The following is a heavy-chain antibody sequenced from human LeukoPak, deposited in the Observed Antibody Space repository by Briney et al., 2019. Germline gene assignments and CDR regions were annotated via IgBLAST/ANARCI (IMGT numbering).Heavy chain of an antibody. D-gene: IGHD3-22*01. Sequence: PGGSLRLSCAASGFTVSSNYMSWVRQAPGKGLEWVSVIYSGGSTYYADSVKGRFTISRDNSKNTLYLQMNSLRAEDTAVCYCASVYYDSSGYYDYWGQGTLVTVSS. J-gene: IGHJ4*02. V-gene: IGHV3-53*01. CDR3: ASVYYDSSGYYDY. CDR2: IYSGGST. CDR1: GFTVSSNY.